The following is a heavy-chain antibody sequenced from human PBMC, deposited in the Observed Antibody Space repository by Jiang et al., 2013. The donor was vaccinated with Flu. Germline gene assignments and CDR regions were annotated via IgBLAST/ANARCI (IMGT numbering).Heavy chain of an antibody. V-gene: IGHV4-4*07. Sequence: SISNYYWNWIRSARRKGLEWIGRIMPGTTNYNPPTTVGSPCHLDTSKNQFSLKLSSVTAADTAVYFCRERSSQTGVAAFDCLGPGHNGHRLF. J-gene: IGHJ3*01. CDR1: SISNYY. CDR3: RERSSQTGVAAFDC. CDR2: IMPGTT. D-gene: IGHD3-3*01.